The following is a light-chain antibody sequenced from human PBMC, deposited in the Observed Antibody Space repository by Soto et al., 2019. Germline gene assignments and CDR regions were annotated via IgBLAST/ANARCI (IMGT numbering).Light chain of an antibody. Sequence: EIVLTQSPGTLSMSPGEIATLSCRASQSISSNYLAWYQQKPGQAPRLLIYGASRRATGIPDRFSGSGSGTDFTLTISRLEAEDFAVYYCQQYGSSPRTFGQGTKVEFK. CDR2: GAS. V-gene: IGKV3-20*01. CDR3: QQYGSSPRT. J-gene: IGKJ1*01. CDR1: QSISSNY.